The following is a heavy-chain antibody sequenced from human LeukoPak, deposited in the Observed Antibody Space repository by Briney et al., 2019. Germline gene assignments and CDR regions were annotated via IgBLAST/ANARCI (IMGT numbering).Heavy chain of an antibody. J-gene: IGHJ4*02. CDR3: ARRKPGSSFDY. V-gene: IGHV1-69*13. CDR2: IIPIFGTA. Sequence: RASVKVSCKASGGTFSSYAISWVRQAPGQGLEWMGGIIPIFGTANYAQKFQGRVTITADESTSTAYMELSSLKSEDTAVYYCARRKPGSSFDYWGQGTLVTVPS. CDR1: GGTFSSYA. D-gene: IGHD1-14*01.